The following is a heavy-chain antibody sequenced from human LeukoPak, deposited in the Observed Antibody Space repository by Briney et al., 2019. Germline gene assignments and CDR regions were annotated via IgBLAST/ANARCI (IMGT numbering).Heavy chain of an antibody. Sequence: GGSLGLSCAASGFTFSSYWMGWVRQAPGKGLEWVANIKQDGSEKYYVDSVKGRFTISRDNAKNSLYLQMNSLRAEDTAVYYCARDREAVADYYFDYWGQGTLVTVSS. V-gene: IGHV3-7*01. J-gene: IGHJ4*02. CDR3: ARDREAVADYYFDY. CDR1: GFTFSSYW. CDR2: IKQDGSEK. D-gene: IGHD6-19*01.